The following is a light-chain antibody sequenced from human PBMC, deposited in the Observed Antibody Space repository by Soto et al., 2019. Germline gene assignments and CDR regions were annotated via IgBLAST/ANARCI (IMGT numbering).Light chain of an antibody. CDR1: QSVSSY. V-gene: IGKV3-11*01. J-gene: IGKJ2*02. Sequence: EIVLTQSPATLSLSPGERATLSCRASQSVSSYLAWYQQKPGQAPRLLIYDASNRATGTPARFSGSGSGSDFTLTISSVEPEDFAVDYCQQCCNWPLWCTFDQGTKLEFK. CDR2: DAS. CDR3: QQCCNWPLWCT.